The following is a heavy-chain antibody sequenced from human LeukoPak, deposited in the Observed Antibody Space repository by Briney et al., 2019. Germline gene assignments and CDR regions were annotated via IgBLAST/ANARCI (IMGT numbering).Heavy chain of an antibody. V-gene: IGHV4-39*07. CDR3: ARRPYSDDGNYCYYMDV. CDR2: IYYTGTT. CDR1: GGSISSSDYF. Sequence: SETLSLTCTVSGGSISSSDYFWDWIRQPPGKGLEWIGSIYYTGTTYYNPSLKSRVTISVDTSKNQFSLKLSSVTAADTAVYYCARRPYSDDGNYCYYMDVWGTGTTVTVSS. J-gene: IGHJ6*03. D-gene: IGHD3-16*01.